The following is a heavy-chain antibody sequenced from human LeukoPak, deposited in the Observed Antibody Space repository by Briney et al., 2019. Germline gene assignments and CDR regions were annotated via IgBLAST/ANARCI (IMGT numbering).Heavy chain of an antibody. CDR1: EFTFSNYG. D-gene: IGHD3-10*01. V-gene: IGHV3-30*02. J-gene: IGHJ4*02. CDR3: ARESDTGKYYFDY. Sequence: GGSLRLSCAASEFTFSNYGMHWVRQAPGKGLEWVAFIQYDGSNKYYGNSVKGRFTISRDTSKNTLYLQMNSLRAEDTAVYYCARESDTGKYYFDYWGLGTLVTVSS. CDR2: IQYDGSNK.